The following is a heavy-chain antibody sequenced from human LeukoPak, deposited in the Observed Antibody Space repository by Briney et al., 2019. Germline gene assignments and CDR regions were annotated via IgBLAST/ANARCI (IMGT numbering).Heavy chain of an antibody. CDR2: IYPGDSDT. V-gene: IGHV5-51*01. D-gene: IGHD3-3*01. J-gene: IGHJ5*02. CDR1: GYSFTSYW. CDR3: ARRSFNFWSGFANNWFDP. Sequence: GESLKISCKGSGYSFTSYWIGWVRQMPGKGLEWMGIIYPGDSDTRYSPSFQGQVTISADKSISTAYLQWSSLKASGTAMYYCARRSFNFWSGFANNWFDPWGQGTLVTVSS.